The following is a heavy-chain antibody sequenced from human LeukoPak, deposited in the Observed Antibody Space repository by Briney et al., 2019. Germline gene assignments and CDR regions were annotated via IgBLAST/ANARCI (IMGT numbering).Heavy chain of an antibody. J-gene: IGHJ6*02. CDR1: GFTFSSYS. V-gene: IGHV3-48*04. CDR2: ISSSSSTI. D-gene: IGHD6-13*01. CDR3: ARVEVYSSSWYLLCYGMDV. Sequence: GGSLRLSCAASGFTFSSYSMNWVRQAPGKGLEWVSYISSSSSTIYYADSAKGRFTISRDNAKNSLYLQMNSLRAEDAAVYYCARVEVYSSSWYLLCYGMDVWGQGTTVTVSS.